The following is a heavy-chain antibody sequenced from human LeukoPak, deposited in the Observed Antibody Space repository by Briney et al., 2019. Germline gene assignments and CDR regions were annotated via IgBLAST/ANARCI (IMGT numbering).Heavy chain of an antibody. J-gene: IGHJ3*02. CDR1: GRPFSSSI. Sequence: GGSLSLSCALSGRPFSSSIMHWVRRAPGKGLEWVAGMSFDGSQYYVESVKGRFNISRDNSGNTVYLHMTSLRPEDTAVYFCAREGHTSGFCGSFDIWGQGTTVTISS. CDR2: MSFDGSQ. V-gene: IGHV3-30*03. CDR3: AREGHTSGFCGSFDI. D-gene: IGHD5-12*01.